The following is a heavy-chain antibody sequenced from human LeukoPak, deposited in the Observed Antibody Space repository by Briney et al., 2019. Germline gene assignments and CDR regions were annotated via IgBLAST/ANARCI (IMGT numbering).Heavy chain of an antibody. CDR2: LNEDGRTT. Sequence: GSLRLSCAASGFTFSRYWMHWVRQVPGKGLEWVSRLNEDGRTTTYADSVQGRFTISRDNNKNTLYLQMSSLRAEDTALYYCARDLGGIAGSWGQGTLVTVSS. CDR1: GFTFSRYW. D-gene: IGHD1-26*01. J-gene: IGHJ1*01. CDR3: ARDLGGIAGS. V-gene: IGHV3-74*01.